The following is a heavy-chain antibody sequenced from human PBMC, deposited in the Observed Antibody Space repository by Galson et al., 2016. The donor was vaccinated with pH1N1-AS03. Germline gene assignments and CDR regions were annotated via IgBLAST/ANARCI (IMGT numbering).Heavy chain of an antibody. CDR1: GSTTSLFY. J-gene: IGHJ2*01. CDR2: IHHSGST. V-gene: IGHV4-59*01. D-gene: IGHD1-1*01. Sequence: ETLSLTCSVFGSTTSLFYWNWIRQPPGKGLEWIGFIHHSGSTNYNPSLKSRVTISIDTSKNQFSLKLSSVTAADTAVYYCARDTGGWYFDLWGRGTLVAVSS. CDR3: ARDTGGWYFDL.